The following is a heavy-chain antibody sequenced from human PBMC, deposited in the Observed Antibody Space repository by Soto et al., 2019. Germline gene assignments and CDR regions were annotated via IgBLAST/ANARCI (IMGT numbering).Heavy chain of an antibody. J-gene: IGHJ6*03. V-gene: IGHV4-34*01. Sequence: TSETLSLTCAVYGGSFSGYYWSWIRQPPGKGLEWIGEINHSGSTNYNPSLKSRVTISVDTSKNQFSLKLSSVTAADTAVYYCARANIVVVPAAMAYYYYMDVWGKGTTVTVSS. CDR1: GGSFSGYY. CDR3: ARANIVVVPAAMAYYYYMDV. D-gene: IGHD2-2*01. CDR2: INHSGST.